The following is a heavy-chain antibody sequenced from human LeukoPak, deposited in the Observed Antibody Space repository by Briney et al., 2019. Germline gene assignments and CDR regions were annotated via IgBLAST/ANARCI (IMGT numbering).Heavy chain of an antibody. CDR2: ISAYNGNT. CDR1: GYTFSTYG. Sequence: ASVKVSCKASGYTFSTYGISWVRQAPGQGLEWMGWISAYNGNTNYAQKLQGRVTMTTDTSTNTAYMELRSLRSDDTAVYYCATDRGRGIAARDYYFDSWGQGTLVTVSS. CDR3: ATDRGRGIAARDYYFDS. V-gene: IGHV1-18*01. J-gene: IGHJ4*02. D-gene: IGHD6-13*01.